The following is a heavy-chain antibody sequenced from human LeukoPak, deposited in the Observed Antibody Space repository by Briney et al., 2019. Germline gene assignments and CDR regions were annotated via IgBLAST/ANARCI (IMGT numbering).Heavy chain of an antibody. CDR2: VSYDGSNK. D-gene: IGHD3-10*01. CDR3: AKEGYYGSGSFPDY. V-gene: IGHV3-30*18. CDR1: GFTFSNYG. J-gene: IGHJ4*02. Sequence: GGSLRLSCAASGFTFSNYGMHWVRQAPAKGLECVGVVSYDGSNKYYPDSVKGRFTISRDNSKNTLYLQMNSLRAEDTAVYYCAKEGYYGSGSFPDYWGQGTLVTVSS.